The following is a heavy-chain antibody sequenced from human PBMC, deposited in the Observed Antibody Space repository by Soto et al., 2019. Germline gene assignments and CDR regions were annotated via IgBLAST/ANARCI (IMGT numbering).Heavy chain of an antibody. J-gene: IGHJ5*01. CDR2: ITGSGGRT. V-gene: IGHV3-23*01. D-gene: IGHD4-17*01. CDR1: GFTFSSYA. CDR3: AKDTRYGDYVRWFDS. Sequence: EVHLLESGGGLVQPGESLRLSCTASGFTFSSYAMTWVRQTPGRGLEGVSGITGSGGRTYYADSVKGRFTISRDNPKSTLYLQMNSLRAEDTAVYYCAKDTRYGDYVRWFDSWGQGTLVTVSS.